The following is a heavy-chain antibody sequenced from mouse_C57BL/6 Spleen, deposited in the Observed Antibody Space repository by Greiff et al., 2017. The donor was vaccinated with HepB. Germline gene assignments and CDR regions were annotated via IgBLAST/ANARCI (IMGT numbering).Heavy chain of an antibody. CDR3: ARGTTVVAPGYFDY. J-gene: IGHJ2*01. V-gene: IGHV1-26*01. CDR2: INPNNGGT. D-gene: IGHD1-1*01. Sequence: EVQLQQSGPELVKPGASVKISCKASGYTFTDYYMNWVKQSHGKSLEWIGDINPNNGGTSYNQKFKGKATLTVDKSSSTAYMELRSLTSEDSAVYYCARGTTVVAPGYFDYWGQGTTLTVSS. CDR1: GYTFTDYY.